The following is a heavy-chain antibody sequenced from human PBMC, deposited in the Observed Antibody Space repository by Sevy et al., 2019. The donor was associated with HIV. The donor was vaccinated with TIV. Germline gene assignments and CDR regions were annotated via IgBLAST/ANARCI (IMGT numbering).Heavy chain of an antibody. Sequence: ASVKVSCKASGYTFTSYGISWVRQAPGQELEWMGWISDYNGNTNYAQKLQGRVTMTTDTSTSTAYMELRSLRSDDTAVSYCARGWYSSSWSPLDARSNFDYWGQGTLVTVSS. CDR3: ARGWYSSSWSPLDARSNFDY. CDR1: GYTFTSYG. J-gene: IGHJ4*02. CDR2: ISDYNGNT. V-gene: IGHV1-18*01. D-gene: IGHD6-13*01.